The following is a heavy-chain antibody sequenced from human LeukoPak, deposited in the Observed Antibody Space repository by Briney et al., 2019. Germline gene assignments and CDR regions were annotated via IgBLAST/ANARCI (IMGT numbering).Heavy chain of an antibody. J-gene: IGHJ4*02. CDR2: ISAQHGQT. Sequence: ASVKVSCKTSGYSENYYGITWVRQVAGQGLEWMGWISAQHGQTEYAPNSQDRVTMTTDTYTNTAYMELRSLRSDDTAVYYCAGSLGYCTSNVCYLKYWGQGTLVTVSS. CDR1: GYSENYYG. V-gene: IGHV1-18*01. CDR3: AGSLGYCTSNVCYLKY. D-gene: IGHD2-8*01.